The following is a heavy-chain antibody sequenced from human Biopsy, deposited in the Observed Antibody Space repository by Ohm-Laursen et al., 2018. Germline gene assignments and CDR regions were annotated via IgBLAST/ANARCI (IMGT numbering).Heavy chain of an antibody. D-gene: IGHD2-15*01. J-gene: IGHJ4*02. CDR2: IIPLIGLT. CDR1: GSRLTEVS. CDR3: ARDCNGDNCGVDF. Sequence: SSVKVSCKISGSRLTEVSMHWVRQAPGQGLECMGRIIPLIGLTNYAQKFQGRVTITADKFTNTVYMELSSLRSDDTAVYFCARDCNGDNCGVDFWGQGTLVTVS. V-gene: IGHV1-69*04.